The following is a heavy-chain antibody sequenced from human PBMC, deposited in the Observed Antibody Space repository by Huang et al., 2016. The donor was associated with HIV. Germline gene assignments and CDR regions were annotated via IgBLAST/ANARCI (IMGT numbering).Heavy chain of an antibody. V-gene: IGHV3-53*01. CDR1: GFTVSSNY. D-gene: IGHD1-26*01. Sequence: EVQLVESGGGLIQPGGSLRLSCAASGFTVSSNYRSWVRQAPGKGREWVSVIYSDDSTYFADSVKGRFTISRDNSKNTLYLQMNSLRAEDTAVYYCAAQWELRGGVDFWGQGTLVTVSS. J-gene: IGHJ4*02. CDR3: AAQWELRGGVDF. CDR2: IYSDDST.